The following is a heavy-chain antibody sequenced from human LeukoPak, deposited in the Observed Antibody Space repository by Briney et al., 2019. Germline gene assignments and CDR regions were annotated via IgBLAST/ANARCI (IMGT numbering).Heavy chain of an antibody. CDR2: ISYDGSNK. J-gene: IGHJ6*02. Sequence: PGGSLRLSCAASGFTFSSYGMHWVRQAPGKGLEWVAVISYDGSNKYYADSVKGRFTISRDNSKNTLYLQMNSLRAEDTAVYYCAREDQHYYYYGMDVWGQGTTVTVSS. D-gene: IGHD2-2*01. CDR1: GFTFSSYG. V-gene: IGHV3-30*03. CDR3: AREDQHYYYYGMDV.